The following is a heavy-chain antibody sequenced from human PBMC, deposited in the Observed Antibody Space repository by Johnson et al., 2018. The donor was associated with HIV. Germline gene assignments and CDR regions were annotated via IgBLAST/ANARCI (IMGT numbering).Heavy chain of an antibody. Sequence: QVQLVESGGGVVQPGRSLRLSCAASGFTLSSYTIHWVRQAPGKGLEWVAVISYDGSNKYYADSVKGRFTISRDHSKNTLYLQMNSLRVEDTAVYYCAKSDYPGIAVAGSAYDDAFDIWGQGTMVTVSS. D-gene: IGHD6-19*01. CDR2: ISYDGSNK. CDR3: AKSDYPGIAVAGSAYDDAFDI. CDR1: GFTLSSYT. V-gene: IGHV3-30-3*02. J-gene: IGHJ3*02.